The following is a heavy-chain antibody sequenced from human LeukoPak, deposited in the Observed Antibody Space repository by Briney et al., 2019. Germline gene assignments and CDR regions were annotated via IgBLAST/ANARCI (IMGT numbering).Heavy chain of an antibody. CDR1: GGSFSAYY. CDR2: INHSGSA. CDR3: ARGPSQPIAAAGTSFDY. Sequence: SETLSLTCAVSGGSFSAYYWTWIRQPPGKGLEWIGEINHSGSANYNPSLKSRVTISVDTSKNQFSLKLSSVTAADTAVYYCARGPSQPIAAAGTSFDYWGQGTLVTVSS. D-gene: IGHD6-13*01. J-gene: IGHJ4*02. V-gene: IGHV4-34*01.